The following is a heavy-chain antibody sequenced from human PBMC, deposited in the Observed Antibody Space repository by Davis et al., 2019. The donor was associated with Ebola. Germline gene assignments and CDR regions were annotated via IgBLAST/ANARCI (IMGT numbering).Heavy chain of an antibody. CDR3: ARGDCSGGSCYSIQGMDV. CDR1: GGSFSGYY. J-gene: IGHJ6*02. D-gene: IGHD2-15*01. Sequence: MPGGSLRLSCAVYGGSFSGYYWGWIRQPPGKGLEWIGSIYYSGSTYYNPSLKSRVTISVDTSKNQFSLKLSSVTAADTAVYYCARGDCSGGSCYSIQGMDVWGQGTTVTVSS. V-gene: IGHV4-34*01. CDR2: IYYSGST.